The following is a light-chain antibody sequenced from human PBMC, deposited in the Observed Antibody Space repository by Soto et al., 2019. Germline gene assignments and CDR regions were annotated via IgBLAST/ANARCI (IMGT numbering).Light chain of an antibody. CDR2: GNS. Sequence: QPVLPKPPSVSGAPGQRVTISCTCSSSNIGAGHNVHWYQQLPGTAPKLIIYGNSTRPSGVPDRFSGSMSGTSASLAITGLQAEYEADYYCQSYGSRVSVVFGGGTEVAAL. CDR1: SSNIGAGHN. V-gene: IGLV1-40*01. CDR3: QSYGSRVSVV. J-gene: IGLJ2*01.